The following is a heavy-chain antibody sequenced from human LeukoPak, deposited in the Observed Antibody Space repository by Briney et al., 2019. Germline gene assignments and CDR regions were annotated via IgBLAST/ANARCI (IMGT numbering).Heavy chain of an antibody. CDR3: AKVRHNDDYGDQTLSY. CDR2: ISSSGSTI. D-gene: IGHD4-17*01. CDR1: GFTFSSYE. Sequence: GGSLRLSCAASGFTFSSYEMNWVRQAPGKGLEWVSYISSSGSTIYYADSVKGRFTISRDNSKNTLYLQMNSLRAEDTAVYYCAKVRHNDDYGDQTLSYWGQGTLVTVSS. V-gene: IGHV3-48*03. J-gene: IGHJ4*02.